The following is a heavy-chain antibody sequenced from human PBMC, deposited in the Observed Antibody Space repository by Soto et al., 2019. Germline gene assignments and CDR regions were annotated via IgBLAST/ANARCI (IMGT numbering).Heavy chain of an antibody. D-gene: IGHD4-17*01. Sequence: EVQLLESGGGLVQPGGSLRLSCTASGFTFSSYAMSWVRQAPGKGLEWVSGISGSGSSTYYAESVKGRFTISRVTSKNALYLQMNSLRADDTALYYCAKERATVTTLADYWGQGTLVTVPS. CDR3: AKERATVTTLADY. CDR2: ISGSGSST. CDR1: GFTFSSYA. J-gene: IGHJ4*02. V-gene: IGHV3-23*01.